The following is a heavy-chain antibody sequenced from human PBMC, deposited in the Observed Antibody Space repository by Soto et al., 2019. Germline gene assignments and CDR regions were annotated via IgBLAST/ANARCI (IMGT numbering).Heavy chain of an antibody. CDR2: FDPEDGET. Sequence: ASVKVSCKVSGYTLTELSMHWVRQAPGKGLEWMGGFDPEDGETIYAQKFQGRVTMTKDTSTDTAYMELSSLRSEDTAVYYCTLYSSGWYWFDPWGQGTLVTVSS. V-gene: IGHV1-24*01. D-gene: IGHD6-19*01. J-gene: IGHJ5*02. CDR3: TLYSSGWYWFDP. CDR1: GYTLTELS.